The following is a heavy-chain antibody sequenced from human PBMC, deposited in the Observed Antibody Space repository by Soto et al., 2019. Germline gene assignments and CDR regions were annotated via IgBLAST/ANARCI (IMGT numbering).Heavy chain of an antibody. D-gene: IGHD6-6*01. Sequence: QVRLVLSGDELKKPGASMKVSCKASGYAFSDHGISWVRQAPGQGLEWIGWISAYNGNTNYAQKVQGRVTVTTDAYTTTAYMEVRSLTSDDTAVYYCARDHRYSSSFFDSWSQGTLITVSS. V-gene: IGHV1-18*04. CDR1: GYAFSDHG. J-gene: IGHJ4*02. CDR3: ARDHRYSSSFFDS. CDR2: ISAYNGNT.